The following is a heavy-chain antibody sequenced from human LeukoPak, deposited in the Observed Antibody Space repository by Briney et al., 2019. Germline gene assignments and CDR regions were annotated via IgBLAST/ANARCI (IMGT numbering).Heavy chain of an antibody. V-gene: IGHV4-39*07. Sequence: PSETLSLTCTVSGGSFSSSSYYWGWIRQPPGKGLEWVGSINYRGSNYHNSSLKSRVTISVDTSKNQFSLKLSSVTAADTAVYYCARAVISYGSGGFDYWGQGTLVTVSS. D-gene: IGHD5-18*01. CDR2: INYRGSN. CDR3: ARAVISYGSGGFDY. J-gene: IGHJ4*02. CDR1: GGSFSSSSYY.